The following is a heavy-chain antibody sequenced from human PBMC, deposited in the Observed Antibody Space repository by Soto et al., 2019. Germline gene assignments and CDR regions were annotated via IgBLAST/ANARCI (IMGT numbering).Heavy chain of an antibody. CDR3: ASFPRHYYGSGSYTHY. D-gene: IGHD3-10*01. J-gene: IGHJ4*02. V-gene: IGHV4-39*01. Sequence: SETLSLTCTVSGGSISSSSYYWGWIRQPPGKGLEWIGSIYYSGSTYYNPSLKSRVTIPVDTSKNQFSLKLSSVTAADTAVYYCASFPRHYYGSGSYTHYWGQGTLVTVSS. CDR1: GGSISSSSYY. CDR2: IYYSGST.